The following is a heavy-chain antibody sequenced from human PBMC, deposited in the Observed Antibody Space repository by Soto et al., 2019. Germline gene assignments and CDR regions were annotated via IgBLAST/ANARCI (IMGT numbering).Heavy chain of an antibody. D-gene: IGHD6-19*01. CDR2: MNPNSGNT. Sequence: QVQLVQSGAEVKKPGASVKVSCKASGYTFTSYDINWVRQATGQGLEWMGWMNPNSGNTGYAQKAPGRVTITRNTSTTTASVGLSSLRSDDTAVYYCAGVRVPVAGTWYFDLCGRGTLVTVSS. CDR1: GYTFTSYD. J-gene: IGHJ2*01. CDR3: AGVRVPVAGTWYFDL. V-gene: IGHV1-8*01.